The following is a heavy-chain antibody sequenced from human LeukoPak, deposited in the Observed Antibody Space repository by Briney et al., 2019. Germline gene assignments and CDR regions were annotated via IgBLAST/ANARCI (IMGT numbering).Heavy chain of an antibody. CDR1: GFTFSSYA. J-gene: IGHJ4*02. V-gene: IGHV3-30*04. Sequence: GGSLRLSCAASGFTFSSYAMHWVRQAPGKGLEWVAVISYDGSNKYYADSVKGRFTISRDNSKNTLYLQMNSLRAEDTAVYYCAKDWAGRGARFIPPMYFDYWGQGTLVTVSS. CDR2: ISYDGSNK. CDR3: AKDWAGRGARFIPPMYFDY. D-gene: IGHD2-21*01.